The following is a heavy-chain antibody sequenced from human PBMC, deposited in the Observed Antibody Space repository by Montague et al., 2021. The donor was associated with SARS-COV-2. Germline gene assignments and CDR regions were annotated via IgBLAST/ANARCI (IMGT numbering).Heavy chain of an antibody. CDR1: GFTFSSYA. CDR3: ARDLSGYADY. J-gene: IGHJ4*02. D-gene: IGHD3-22*01. CDR2: ISYDGSNK. Sequence: SLRLSCAASGFTFSSYAMHWVRQAPGKGLEWVAVISYDGSNKYYADSVKGRFTISRDNSKNTLYLQMNSLRAEDTAVYYCARDLSGYADYWGQGTLVTVSS. V-gene: IGHV3-30*04.